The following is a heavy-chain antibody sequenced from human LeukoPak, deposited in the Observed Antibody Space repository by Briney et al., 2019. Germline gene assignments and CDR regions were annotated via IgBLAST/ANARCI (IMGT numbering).Heavy chain of an antibody. D-gene: IGHD3-22*01. CDR3: ARGCGYYYDSSGYYWWNQPNYFDY. V-gene: IGHV3-30-3*01. CDR2: ISYDGSNK. CDR1: GFTFSSYA. Sequence: GGSLRLSCAASGFTFSSYAMHWVRQAPGKGLEWVAVISYDGSNKYYADSVKGRFTISGNNSKNTLYLQMNSLRAEDTAVYYCARGCGYYYDSSGYYWWNQPNYFDYWGQGTLVTVSS. J-gene: IGHJ4*02.